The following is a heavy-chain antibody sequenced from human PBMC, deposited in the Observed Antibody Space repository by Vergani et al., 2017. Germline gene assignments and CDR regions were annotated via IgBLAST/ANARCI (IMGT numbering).Heavy chain of an antibody. CDR2: IYPGDSDT. Sequence: EVQLVQSGAEVKKPGESLKISCKGSGYSFTSYWIGWVRQMPGKGLEWMGIIYPGDSDTRYSPSFQGQVTISADKSISTAYLQWSSLKASDTAMYYCARPYCSGGSCYEGTVGAFAIWGQGTMVTVSS. J-gene: IGHJ3*02. D-gene: IGHD2-15*01. CDR1: GYSFTSYW. V-gene: IGHV5-51*01. CDR3: ARPYCSGGSCYEGTVGAFAI.